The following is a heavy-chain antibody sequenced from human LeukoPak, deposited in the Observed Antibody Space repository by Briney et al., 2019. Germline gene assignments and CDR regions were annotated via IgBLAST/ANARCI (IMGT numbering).Heavy chain of an antibody. J-gene: IGHJ6*03. D-gene: IGHD3-3*01. CDR3: AKNGVGFWSGYQYYYYYYMDV. V-gene: IGHV1-18*01. CDR2: ISAYNGNT. Sequence: ASVKVSCKASGYTFTSYGISWVRQAPGQGLEWMGWISAYNGNTNYAQKLQGRVTMTTDTSTSTAYMELRSLRSDDTAVYYCAKNGVGFWSGYQYYYYYYMDVWGKGTTVTVSS. CDR1: GYTFTSYG.